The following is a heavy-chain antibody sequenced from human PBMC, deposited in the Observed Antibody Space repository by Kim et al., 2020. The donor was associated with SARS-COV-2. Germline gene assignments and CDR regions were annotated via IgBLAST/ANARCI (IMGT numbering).Heavy chain of an antibody. CDR2: IDPSDSYT. CDR1: GYSFTSYC. Sequence: GESLKISCKGSGYSFTSYCISWVRQMPGKGLEWMGRIDPSDSYTNYSPSFQGHVTISADKSISTAYLQWSSLKASDTAMYYCARSDFNIVVVVHNWFDPWGQGTLVTVSS. J-gene: IGHJ5*02. D-gene: IGHD2-15*01. CDR3: ARSDFNIVVVVHNWFDP. V-gene: IGHV5-10-1*01.